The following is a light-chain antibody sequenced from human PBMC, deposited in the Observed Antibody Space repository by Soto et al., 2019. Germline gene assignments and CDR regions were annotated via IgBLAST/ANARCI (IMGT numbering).Light chain of an antibody. CDR3: QQSNDWPLT. CDR1: QSVSSN. J-gene: IGKJ5*01. CDR2: GAS. V-gene: IGKV3D-15*01. Sequence: EIVMTQSQATLSVSQGERANLSCRASQSVSSNLAWYQQKPGQTPRLLMYGASTRPTGIPARFSGIVSGTEFTLTILRLHSEDSAVYDGQQSNDWPLTFGGLTRLEIK.